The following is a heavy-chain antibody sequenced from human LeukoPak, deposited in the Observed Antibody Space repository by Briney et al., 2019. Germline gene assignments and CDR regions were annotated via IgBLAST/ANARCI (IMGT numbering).Heavy chain of an antibody. Sequence: PSETLSLTCTVSGGSISSYYWSWIRQPPGKGLEWIGYIYYSGSTNYNPSLKSRVTISVDTSKNQFSLKLSSVTAADTAVYYCARRAATIGFFGYWGQGTLVTVSS. J-gene: IGHJ4*02. CDR2: IYYSGST. V-gene: IGHV4-59*08. CDR1: GGSISSYY. D-gene: IGHD5-12*01. CDR3: ARRAATIGFFGY.